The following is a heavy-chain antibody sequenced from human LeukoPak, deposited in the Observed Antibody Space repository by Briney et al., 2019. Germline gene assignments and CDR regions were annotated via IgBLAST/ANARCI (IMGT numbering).Heavy chain of an antibody. CDR1: GFTFSDYY. J-gene: IGHJ6*02. V-gene: IGHV3-11*01. Sequence: GGSLRLSCAASGFTFSDYYMSWIRQAPGKGLEWVSYISSSGSTIYYADSVKGRFTISRDNAKNSLYLQMNSLRAEDTAVYYCARGRQYYYGSGSPSGYYYYYGMDVWGQGTPVTVSS. CDR2: ISSSGSTI. CDR3: ARGRQYYYGSGSPSGYYYYYGMDV. D-gene: IGHD3-10*01.